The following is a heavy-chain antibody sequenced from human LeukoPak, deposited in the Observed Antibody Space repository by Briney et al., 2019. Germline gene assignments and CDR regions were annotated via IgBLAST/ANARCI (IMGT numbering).Heavy chain of an antibody. V-gene: IGHV3-48*02. J-gene: IGHJ4*02. CDR3: ATDQRYAFDY. Sequence: GGSLRLSCAASGLTFKNFAMSWVRQAPGKGLEWISNIRTTAEGAKYAYYADSVKGRVTISRDDGKNTLYLHMNSLRDDDTAVYYCATDQRYAFDYWGQGILVTVSS. CDR1: GLTFKNFA. CDR2: IRTTAEGAKYA. D-gene: IGHD3-9*01.